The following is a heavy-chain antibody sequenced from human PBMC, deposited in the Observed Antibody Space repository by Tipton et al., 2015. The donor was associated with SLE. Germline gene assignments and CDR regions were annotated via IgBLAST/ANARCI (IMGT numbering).Heavy chain of an antibody. CDR3: GATTYSDGDH. J-gene: IGHJ4*02. V-gene: IGHV4-59*03. Sequence: TLSLTCSVSIDSLRTYYWSWVRQPPGEGLEWIGNIYYHARTNYNPSLESRVTISVDMSKNELSLKVTSVTTADTAVYHCGATTYSDGDHWVQGVLVTGSS. CDR2: IYYHART. CDR1: IDSLRTYY. D-gene: IGHD4-11*01.